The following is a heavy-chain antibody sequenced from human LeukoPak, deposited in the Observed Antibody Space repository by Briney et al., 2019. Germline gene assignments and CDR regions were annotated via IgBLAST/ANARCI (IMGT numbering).Heavy chain of an antibody. Sequence: PSETLSLTCTVSGGSISTDYWSWIRQPPGKGLEWIGYIYYSGSTNYNPSLKSRVTISVDTSKNQFSLKLSSVTAADTAVYYCASFNLQQLASDYWGQGTLVTVSS. J-gene: IGHJ4*02. CDR3: ASFNLQQLASDY. V-gene: IGHV4-59*01. D-gene: IGHD6-13*01. CDR1: GGSISTDY. CDR2: IYYSGST.